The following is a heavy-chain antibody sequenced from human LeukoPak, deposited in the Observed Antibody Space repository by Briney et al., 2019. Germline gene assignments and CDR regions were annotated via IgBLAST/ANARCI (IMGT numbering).Heavy chain of an antibody. V-gene: IGHV4-59*01. CDR1: GGSFSSYY. J-gene: IGHJ4*02. Sequence: PSETLSLTCTVSGGSFSSYYWNWIRQPPGKGLEWMGYIYYSGNTNCNPSLKSRVTISVDTSKNQFSLKLSSVTAADTAVYYCARVGDWNDLVYWGQGTLVTVSS. D-gene: IGHD1-1*01. CDR3: ARVGDWNDLVY. CDR2: IYYSGNT.